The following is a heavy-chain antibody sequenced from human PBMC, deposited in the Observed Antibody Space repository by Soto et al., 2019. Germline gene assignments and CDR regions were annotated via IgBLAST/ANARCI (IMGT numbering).Heavy chain of an antibody. CDR3: ARDGVRVVKEYYYYYGMDV. J-gene: IGHJ6*02. CDR2: ISSSSSTI. CDR1: GFTFSSYS. Sequence: PGGSLRLSCAASGFTFSSYSMNWVRQATGKGLEWVSYISSSSSTIYYADSVKGRFTISRDNAKNSLYLQMNSLRAEDTAVYYCARDGVRVVKEYYYYYGMDVWGQGTTVTVSS. D-gene: IGHD3-3*01. V-gene: IGHV3-48*01.